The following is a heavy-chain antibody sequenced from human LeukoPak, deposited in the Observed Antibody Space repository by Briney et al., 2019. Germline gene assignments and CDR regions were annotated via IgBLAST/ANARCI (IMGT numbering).Heavy chain of an antibody. CDR1: GFTFSTYS. V-gene: IGHV3-48*01. J-gene: IGHJ6*02. CDR3: PRDRDTYYDMDV. Sequence: GGSLRLSCAASGFTFSTYSMNWVRQAPGKGLEWVSYISSRSSTIYYVDSVKGRFTISRDNAKNSLYLQMNSLRAEDTAVYYCPRDRDTYYDMDVWGQGTTVTVSS. D-gene: IGHD5-18*01. CDR2: ISSRSSTI.